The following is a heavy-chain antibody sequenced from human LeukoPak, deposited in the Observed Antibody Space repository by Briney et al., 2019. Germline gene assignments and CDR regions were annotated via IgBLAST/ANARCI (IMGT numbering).Heavy chain of an antibody. V-gene: IGHV4-59*01. J-gene: IGHJ5*02. Sequence: SETLSLTCTVSGGSISSYYWSWIRQPPGKGLEWIGYIYYSGSTSYNPSLKSRATISVDTSKNQFSLKLSSVTAADTAVYYCARERYSGWGFDPWGQGTLVTVSS. D-gene: IGHD1-26*01. CDR1: GGSISSYY. CDR3: ARERYSGWGFDP. CDR2: IYYSGST.